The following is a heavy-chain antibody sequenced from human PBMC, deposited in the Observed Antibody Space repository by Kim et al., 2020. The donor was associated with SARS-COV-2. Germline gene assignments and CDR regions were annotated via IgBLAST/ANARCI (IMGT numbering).Heavy chain of an antibody. J-gene: IGHJ6*02. D-gene: IGHD2-2*01. V-gene: IGHV3-74*01. Sequence: GGSLRLSCAASGFTFSSYWMHWVRQAPGKGLEWVSRINSDGSSTSYADSVKGRFTISRDNAKNTLYLQMNSLRAEDTAVYYCARGGGYCSSISCYAPGMDVWGQGNTVTVS. CDR3: ARGGGYCSSISCYAPGMDV. CDR2: INSDGSST. CDR1: GFTFSSYW.